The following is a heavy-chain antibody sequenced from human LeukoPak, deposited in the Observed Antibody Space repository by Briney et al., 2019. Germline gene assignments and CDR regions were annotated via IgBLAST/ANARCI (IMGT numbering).Heavy chain of an antibody. CDR3: ARGSSGSHTFDD. J-gene: IGHJ4*02. CDR2: IFLRIRAP. CDR1: GGTFSNYG. V-gene: IGHV1-69*06. D-gene: IGHD1-26*01. Sequence: GASVKVSCKSSGGTFSNYGFTWVRQAPGQGLEWMGVIFLRIRAPPYAQRFQDRMTITADRSGNTTYLDLTVLTSDDTAVYYCARGSSGSHTFDDWGQGILVVVSS.